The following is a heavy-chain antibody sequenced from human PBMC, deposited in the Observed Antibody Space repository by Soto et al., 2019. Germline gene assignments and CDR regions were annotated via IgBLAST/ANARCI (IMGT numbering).Heavy chain of an antibody. CDR1: GYSFTNYW. Sequence: PGESLKISCKGSGYSFTNYWIGWVRQMPGKGLEWIGIIYPGDSNPRYSPSFQGQVTISADKSISTAYLQWRSLRASDTAIYYCARGQVDTRLFDYWGQGTLVTVSS. CDR3: ARGQVDTRLFDY. J-gene: IGHJ4*02. D-gene: IGHD1-26*01. V-gene: IGHV5-51*01. CDR2: IYPGDSNP.